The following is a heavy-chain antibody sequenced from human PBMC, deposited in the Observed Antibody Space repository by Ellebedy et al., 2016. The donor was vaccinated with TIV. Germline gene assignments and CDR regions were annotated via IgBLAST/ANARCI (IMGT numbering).Heavy chain of an antibody. D-gene: IGHD2-2*02. CDR2: IYYSGST. CDR3: ARTDPYCSSTSCYTG. J-gene: IGHJ4*02. Sequence: SETLSLXXTVSGGSISSGGYYWSWIRQHPGKGLEWIGYIYYSGSTYYNPSLKSRVTISVDTSKNQFSLKLSSVTAADTAVYYCARTDPYCSSTSCYTGWGQGTLVTVSS. V-gene: IGHV4-31*03. CDR1: GGSISSGGYY.